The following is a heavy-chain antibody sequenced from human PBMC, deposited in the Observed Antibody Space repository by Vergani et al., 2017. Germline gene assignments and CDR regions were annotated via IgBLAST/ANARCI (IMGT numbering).Heavy chain of an antibody. CDR3: ARQFSWSGSSHYGMDV. D-gene: IGHD1-26*01. J-gene: IGHJ6*02. V-gene: IGHV5-51*01. CDR1: GYSFTCYW. Sequence: EVKLVQSGAEVKKPGESLKISCKGSGYSFTCYWIGWVRQMPEKGLEWMGIISPDDSDTRYSPSFHGQVTISADKSISTAYLQLSSLKASDTAIYYCARQFSWSGSSHYGMDVWGQXP. CDR2: ISPDDSDT.